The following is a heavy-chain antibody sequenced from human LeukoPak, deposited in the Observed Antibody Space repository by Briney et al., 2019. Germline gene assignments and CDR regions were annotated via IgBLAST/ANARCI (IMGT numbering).Heavy chain of an antibody. Sequence: ASVKVSCKASGYTFTSYDINWVRQATGQGLEWMGWMNPNSGNTGYAQKFQGRVTITRNTSISTAYMELSSLRSEDTAVYYCARGCRSAAGTSNWFDPWGQGTLVTVSS. CDR2: MNPNSGNT. CDR1: GYTFTSYD. CDR3: ARGCRSAAGTSNWFDP. J-gene: IGHJ5*02. D-gene: IGHD6-13*01. V-gene: IGHV1-8*03.